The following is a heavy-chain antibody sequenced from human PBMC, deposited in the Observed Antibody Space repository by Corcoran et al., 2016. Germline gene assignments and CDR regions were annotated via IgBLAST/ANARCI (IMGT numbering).Heavy chain of an antibody. CDR1: GYTFTSYG. D-gene: IGHD3-9*01. CDR2: ISAYNGNT. V-gene: IGHV1-18*01. CDR3: ARVPVLRYFDWPPDY. Sequence: QVQLVQSGAEVKKPGASVKVSCKASGYTFTSYGISWVRQAPGQGLEWMGWISAYNGNTNYAQKLQGRVTMTTDTSTSTAYMELRSLRSDDTTVYYCARVPVLRYFDWPPDYWGQGTLVTVSS. J-gene: IGHJ4*02.